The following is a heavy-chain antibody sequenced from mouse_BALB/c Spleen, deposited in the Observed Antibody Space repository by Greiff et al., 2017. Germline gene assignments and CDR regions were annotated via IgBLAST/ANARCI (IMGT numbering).Heavy chain of an antibody. CDR3: ARPGDGYYLAWFAY. D-gene: IGHD2-3*01. Sequence: EVQGVESGGGLVQPGGSLKLSCAASGFTFSSYTMSWVRQTPEKRLEWVAYISNGGGSTYYPDTVKGRFTISRDNAKNTLYLQMSSLKSEDTAMYYCARPGDGYYLAWFAYWGQGTLVTVSA. CDR2: ISNGGGST. J-gene: IGHJ3*01. V-gene: IGHV5-12-2*01. CDR1: GFTFSSYT.